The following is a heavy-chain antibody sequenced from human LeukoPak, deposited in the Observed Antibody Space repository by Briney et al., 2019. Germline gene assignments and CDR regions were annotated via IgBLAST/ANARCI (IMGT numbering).Heavy chain of an antibody. CDR1: GYTFSSSY. D-gene: IGHD4-17*01. CDR3: ASVAGGNVDYTLLY. CDR2: INRSGGSA. J-gene: IGHJ4*02. V-gene: IGHV1-46*01. Sequence: ASVTVFCKESGYTFSSSYMHWVRQAPGQGLEWMGIINRSGGSASYAQKFQGRVTMTRDTYTSTVYMELSSLRSEDSAVYYCASVAGGNVDYTLLYWGQGTLVTVSS.